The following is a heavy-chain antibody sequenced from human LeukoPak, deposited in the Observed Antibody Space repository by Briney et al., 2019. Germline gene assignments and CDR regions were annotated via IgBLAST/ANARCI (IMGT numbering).Heavy chain of an antibody. CDR2: INHSGST. Sequence: SETLSLTCAVYGGSFGGYYWSWIRQPPGKGLEWIGEINHSGSTNYNPSLKSRVTISVDTSKNQFSLKLSSVTAADTAVYYCARGPTYQWLRDYWGQGTLVTVSS. CDR1: GGSFGGYY. J-gene: IGHJ4*02. V-gene: IGHV4-34*01. CDR3: ARGPTYQWLRDY. D-gene: IGHD6-19*01.